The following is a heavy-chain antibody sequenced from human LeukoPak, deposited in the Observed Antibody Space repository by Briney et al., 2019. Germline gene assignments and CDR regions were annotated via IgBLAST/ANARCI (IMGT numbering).Heavy chain of an antibody. J-gene: IGHJ1*01. D-gene: IGHD2-2*01. CDR2: ISGGGGST. V-gene: IGHV3-23*01. CDR3: AKDPVGYCSSTRCLSEYFQH. Sequence: PGGSLRLSCAASGFTFSSYAMSWVRQAPGKGLERVSGISGGGGSTYYADSVKGRFTISRDNSKNTLYLQMKSMRSEDTAIYYCAKDPVGYCSSTRCLSEYFQHWGQGTLVTVSS. CDR1: GFTFSSYA.